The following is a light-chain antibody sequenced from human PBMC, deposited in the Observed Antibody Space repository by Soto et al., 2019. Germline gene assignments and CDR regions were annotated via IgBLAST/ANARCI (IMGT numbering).Light chain of an antibody. J-gene: IGKJ1*01. Sequence: IGLTQSPGTLSLTPGERATLSCRASQSVSSSYLAWYQQKPGQAPRLLIYGASSRATGIPDRFSGSGSGTDFTLTISRLEPEDFAVYYCQQYGSSFTWTFGQGTKVDNK. CDR2: GAS. CDR1: QSVSSSY. V-gene: IGKV3-20*01. CDR3: QQYGSSFTWT.